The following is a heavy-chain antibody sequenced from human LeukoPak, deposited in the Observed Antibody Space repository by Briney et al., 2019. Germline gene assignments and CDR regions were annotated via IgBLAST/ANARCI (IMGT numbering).Heavy chain of an antibody. V-gene: IGHV4-59*11. CDR1: GGSISSHY. J-gene: IGHJ4*02. CDR2: IYYSGST. CDR3: ARIGLWLGQYYFDY. Sequence: SETLSLTCTVSGGSISSHYWSWHRQPPGKGLEWIGYIYYSGSTNYNPSLKSRVTISVDTSKNQFSLKLSSVTAADTAVYYCARIGLWLGQYYFDYWGLGTLVTVSS. D-gene: IGHD6-19*01.